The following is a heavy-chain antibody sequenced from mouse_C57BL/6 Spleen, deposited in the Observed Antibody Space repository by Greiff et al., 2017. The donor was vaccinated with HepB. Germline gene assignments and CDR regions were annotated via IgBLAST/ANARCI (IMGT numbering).Heavy chain of an antibody. CDR2: IYPGSGST. V-gene: IGHV1-55*01. CDR1: GYTFTSYW. CDR3: ARDIYNGYYRFAY. Sequence: QVQLKQPGAELVKPGASVKMSCKASGYTFTSYWITWVKQRPGQGLEWIGDIYPGSGSTNYNEKFKSKATLTVDTSSSTAYMQLSSLTSEDSAVYYCARDIYNGYYRFAYWGQETLVTVSA. J-gene: IGHJ3*01. D-gene: IGHD2-3*01.